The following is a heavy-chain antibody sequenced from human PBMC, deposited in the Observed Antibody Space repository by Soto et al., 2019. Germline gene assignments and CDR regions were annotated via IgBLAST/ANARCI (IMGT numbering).Heavy chain of an antibody. V-gene: IGHV4-39*01. J-gene: IGHJ5*02. D-gene: IGHD6-13*01. CDR2: MYHGGTT. CDR1: GGSISSGSYY. CDR3: ARRRVREAATKWFDP. Sequence: SETLSLTCSVSGGSISSGSYYWGWIRQTPGRGLEWIASMYHGGTTYSNPSLKSRVTISVDTSKNQFSLRLTSVTAADAAVYYCARRRVREAATKWFDPWGQGTLVTVSS.